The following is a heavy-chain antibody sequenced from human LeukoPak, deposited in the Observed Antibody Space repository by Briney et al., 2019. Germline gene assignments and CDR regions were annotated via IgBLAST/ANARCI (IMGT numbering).Heavy chain of an antibody. CDR2: ISVSAGST. CDR1: GFTFSTYA. CDR3: AKGLSYSSSWYPTYYFDY. Sequence: PGGSLKLSCAASGFTFSTYAMSWVRQAPGKGLEWVSAISVSAGSTYYADSVKGRFTISRDNSKNTLYLQMNSLRAEDTAVYYCAKGLSYSSSWYPTYYFDYWGQGTLVTVSS. V-gene: IGHV3-23*01. D-gene: IGHD6-13*01. J-gene: IGHJ4*02.